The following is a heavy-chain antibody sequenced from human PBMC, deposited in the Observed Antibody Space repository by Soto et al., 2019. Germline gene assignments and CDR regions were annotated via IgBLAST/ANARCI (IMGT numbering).Heavy chain of an antibody. D-gene: IGHD4-17*01. Sequence: PSETLSLTCPVSGVSIRNYYWSWIRQPPGKGLEWIGYIYYSGSTNYNPSLKSRVTISVDTSKNQFSLKLNSVTAADTAVYYCARENYGDFFDYWGQGTLVTVSS. CDR2: IYYSGST. J-gene: IGHJ4*02. V-gene: IGHV4-59*01. CDR3: ARENYGDFFDY. CDR1: GVSIRNYY.